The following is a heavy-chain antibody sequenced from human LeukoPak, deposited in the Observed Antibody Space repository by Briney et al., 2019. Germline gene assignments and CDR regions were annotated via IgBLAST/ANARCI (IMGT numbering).Heavy chain of an antibody. Sequence: GGSLRLSCAASGFSISDYYMTWVRQAPGKGLEWVSSISSSSSYIYYADSVKGRFTISRDNAKNSLYLQMNSLRAEDTAVYYCARSPEHIVVVTAIFDYWGQGTLVTVSS. V-gene: IGHV3-21*01. J-gene: IGHJ4*02. D-gene: IGHD2-21*02. CDR2: ISSSSSYI. CDR3: ARSPEHIVVVTAIFDY. CDR1: GFSISDYY.